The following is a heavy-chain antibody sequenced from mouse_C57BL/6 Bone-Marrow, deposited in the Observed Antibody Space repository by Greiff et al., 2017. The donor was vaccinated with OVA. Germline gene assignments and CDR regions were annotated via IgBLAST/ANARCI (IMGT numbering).Heavy chain of an antibody. CDR1: GFAFSSYA. J-gene: IGHJ3*01. CDR2: ISDGGSDT. Sequence: EVQLLESGAGLVKPGGSLKLSCAASGFAFSSYAMSWVRQTPGKRLEWVAPISDGGSDTYYPDNVKGGFTISRDNAKNNAYLQISHLKTEDTALYCCVSDREGYDGYPAWCAYWGQGTLVTVSA. D-gene: IGHD2-3*01. V-gene: IGHV5-4*01. CDR3: VSDREGYDGYPAWCAY.